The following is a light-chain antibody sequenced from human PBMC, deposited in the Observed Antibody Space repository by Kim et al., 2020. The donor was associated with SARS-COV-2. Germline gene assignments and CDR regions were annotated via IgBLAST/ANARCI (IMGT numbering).Light chain of an antibody. J-gene: IGLJ2*01. CDR2: RNN. CDR3: AAWDDSLWVV. Sequence: QSVLTQPPSASGTPGQRVTISCSGSSSNIGSNYVYWYQQLPGTAPKLLIYRNNQRPSGVPDRFSGSKSGTSASLAISGLRSEDEADYYCAAWDDSLWVVFGCGTQLTVL. CDR1: SSNIGSNY. V-gene: IGLV1-47*01.